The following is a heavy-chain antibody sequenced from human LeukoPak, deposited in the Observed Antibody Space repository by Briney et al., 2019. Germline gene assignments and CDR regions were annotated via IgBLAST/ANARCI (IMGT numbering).Heavy chain of an antibody. CDR2: ISSSGSTI. Sequence: GGSLRLSCAASGFTFSDYYMSWIRQAPGKGLEWVSYISSSGSTIYYADSVKGRFTISRDNAKNSLYLQMNSLRAEDTAVYYCARSSATGAIYLPPDFDYWGQGTLVTVSS. CDR1: GFTFSDYY. J-gene: IGHJ4*02. CDR3: ARSSATGAIYLPPDFDY. V-gene: IGHV3-11*04. D-gene: IGHD1-1*01.